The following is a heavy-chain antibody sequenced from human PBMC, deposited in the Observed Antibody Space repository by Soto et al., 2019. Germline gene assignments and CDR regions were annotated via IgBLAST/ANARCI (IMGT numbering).Heavy chain of an antibody. CDR3: AKESRGYYYDSSGWYYFDY. V-gene: IGHV3-23*01. Sequence: GSLRLSCAASGFTFSSYAMSWVRQAPGKGLEWVSAISGSGGSTYYADSVKGRFTISRDNSKNTLYLQMNSLRAEDTAVYYCAKESRGYYYDSSGWYYFDYWGQGTLVTVSS. J-gene: IGHJ4*02. D-gene: IGHD3-22*01. CDR2: ISGSGGST. CDR1: GFTFSSYA.